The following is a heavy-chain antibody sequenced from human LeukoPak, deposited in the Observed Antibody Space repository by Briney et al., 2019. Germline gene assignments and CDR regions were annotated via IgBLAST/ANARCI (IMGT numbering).Heavy chain of an antibody. Sequence: GGSLRLSCAASGFTFSDYYMSWIRQAPGKGLEWVSYISSSGSTIYYADSVKGRFTISRDNAKNSPYLQMNSLRAEDTAVYYCARDRTRKVRGDYMDVWGKGTTVTISS. CDR3: ARDRTRKVRGDYMDV. CDR1: GFTFSDYY. V-gene: IGHV3-11*01. D-gene: IGHD3-10*01. J-gene: IGHJ6*03. CDR2: ISSSGSTI.